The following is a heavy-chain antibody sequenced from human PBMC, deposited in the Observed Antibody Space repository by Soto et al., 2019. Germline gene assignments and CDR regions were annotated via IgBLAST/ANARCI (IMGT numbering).Heavy chain of an antibody. CDR3: VRSGDNYNLLDY. V-gene: IGHV3-11*06. D-gene: IGHD1-1*01. CDR1: GFTFSDHY. J-gene: IGHJ4*02. Sequence: GGSLRLSCAASGFTFSDHYMSWIRQAPGKGLEWIGYSSNSGSFTRYADSVKGRFSISRDNAKNSLYLQINSLRGDDTAIYYCVRSGDNYNLLDYWGQGAPVTVSS. CDR2: SSNSGSFT.